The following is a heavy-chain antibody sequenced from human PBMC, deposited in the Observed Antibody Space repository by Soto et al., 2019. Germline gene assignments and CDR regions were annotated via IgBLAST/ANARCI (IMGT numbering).Heavy chain of an antibody. CDR1: GFTFSSYS. Sequence: PGGSLRLSCAASGFTFSSYSMNGVRQAPGKGLEWVSSISSSSSYIYYADSVKGRFTISRDNAKNSLYLQMNSLRAEDTAVYYCARDIVTIFGVVIIPHYGMDVWGQGTTVTVSS. J-gene: IGHJ6*02. D-gene: IGHD3-3*01. CDR2: ISSSSSYI. CDR3: ARDIVTIFGVVIIPHYGMDV. V-gene: IGHV3-21*01.